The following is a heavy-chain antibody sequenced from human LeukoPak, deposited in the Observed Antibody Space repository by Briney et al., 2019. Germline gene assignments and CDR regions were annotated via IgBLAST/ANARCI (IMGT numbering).Heavy chain of an antibody. D-gene: IGHD3-9*01. CDR3: ARDRLDDILIGYYFFDY. CDR1: GGSISSSRDY. V-gene: IGHV4-39*07. J-gene: IGHJ4*02. CDR2: IYYSGST. Sequence: NASETLSLTCTVSGGSISSSRDYWGWIRQSPGRGLEWIGNIYYSGSTYYNPSLKSRVIISIDTSKNQFSLKLSSVTAADTAVYYCARDRLDDILIGYYFFDYWGQGTLVIVSS.